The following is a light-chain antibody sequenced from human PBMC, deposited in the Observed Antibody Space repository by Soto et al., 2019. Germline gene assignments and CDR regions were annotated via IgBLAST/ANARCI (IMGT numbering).Light chain of an antibody. CDR2: DVG. CDR1: SSDVGGYNY. J-gene: IGLJ1*01. Sequence: QSALTQPRSVSGSPGQSVTISCTGTSSDVGGYNYVSWYQQHPGKAPKLMIYDVGKRPSGVPDRFSGSKSDNTASLPISGLQAEDEAHYYCCSYAGSCTRVFRTGTKVTVL. CDR3: CSYAGSCTRV. V-gene: IGLV2-11*01.